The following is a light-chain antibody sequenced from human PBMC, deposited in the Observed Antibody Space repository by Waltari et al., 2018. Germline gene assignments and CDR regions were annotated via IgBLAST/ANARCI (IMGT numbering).Light chain of an antibody. CDR1: QTILYNTNNKNY. J-gene: IGKJ5*01. CDR2: WAS. Sequence: DIVMTQSPDSLAVSLGERATINCKSSQTILYNTNNKNYLAWYKQKPRQPPKLLIYWASTRESGVPDRFSGSGSGTDFTLTISSLQAEDVAVYYCHQYYTTPITFGQGTRLEIK. CDR3: HQYYTTPIT. V-gene: IGKV4-1*01.